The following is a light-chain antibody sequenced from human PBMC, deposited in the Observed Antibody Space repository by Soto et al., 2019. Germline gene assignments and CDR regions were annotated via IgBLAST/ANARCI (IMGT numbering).Light chain of an antibody. V-gene: IGKV1-5*01. J-gene: IGKJ5*01. CDR3: QQYNIYST. CDR2: DAS. CDR1: QNIRNL. Sequence: IQMYQSPSTLSATEGDSVTITCRASQNIRNLLAWYQQKPGKAPNPLIYDASSLKSGVPSRFSGSGSGTEFTLTISSLQPDDFATYYCQQYNIYSTFGQGTLLEV.